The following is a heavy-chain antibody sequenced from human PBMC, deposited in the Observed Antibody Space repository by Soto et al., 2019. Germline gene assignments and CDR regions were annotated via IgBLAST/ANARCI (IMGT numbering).Heavy chain of an antibody. J-gene: IGHJ4*02. CDR1: GFTFRSYA. V-gene: IGHV3-33*08. Sequence: HPGGSLRLSCAASGFTFRSYAMHWVRQAPGKGLEWVAVIWYGGSNKYYADSVKGRFTISRDNSKNTLYLQMNSLRAEDTAVYYCARTDYTYGGYDFFDYWGQGTLVTVSS. CDR2: IWYGGSNK. D-gene: IGHD5-12*01. CDR3: ARTDYTYGGYDFFDY.